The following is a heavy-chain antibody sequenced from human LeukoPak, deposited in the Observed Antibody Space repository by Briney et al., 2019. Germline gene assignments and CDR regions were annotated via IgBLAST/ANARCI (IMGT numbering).Heavy chain of an antibody. CDR1: GYTFTSYG. J-gene: IGHJ3*02. CDR3: ARDSSSSWHRDAFDI. V-gene: IGHV1-18*01. D-gene: IGHD6-13*01. Sequence: ASVKVSCKASGYTFTSYGISWVRQAPGQGLEWMGRISAYNGNTNYAQKLQGRVTMTTDTSTSTAYMELRSLRSDDTAVYYCARDSSSSWHRDAFDIWGQGTMVTVSS. CDR2: ISAYNGNT.